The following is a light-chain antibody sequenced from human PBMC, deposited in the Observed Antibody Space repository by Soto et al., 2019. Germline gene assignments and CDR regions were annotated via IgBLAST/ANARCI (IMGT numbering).Light chain of an antibody. V-gene: IGKV3-20*01. Sequence: EIVLTQSPGTLSFSPGERATLSCRASQSVSSDYLAWYQQKPGQAPRLLIYGASSRATGIPDRFSGSGSGTDFTLTVSRLEPEDFAVFYCQQYGSSPPTFGQGTKVEIK. CDR2: GAS. CDR1: QSVSSDY. J-gene: IGKJ2*01. CDR3: QQYGSSPPT.